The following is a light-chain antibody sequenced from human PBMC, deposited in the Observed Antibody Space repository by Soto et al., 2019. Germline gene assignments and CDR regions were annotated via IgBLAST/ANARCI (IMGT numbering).Light chain of an antibody. CDR1: SSDVGGYNY. Sequence: QSALTQPASVSGSPGQSITISCTGTSSDVGGYNYVSWYQQYPGKAPKLMIYEVSDRPSGVSNRFSGSKSGNTASLTISGLQAEDEADYYCSSYRSSITYLFGTGTKLTVL. V-gene: IGLV2-14*01. CDR2: EVS. CDR3: SSYRSSITYL. J-gene: IGLJ1*01.